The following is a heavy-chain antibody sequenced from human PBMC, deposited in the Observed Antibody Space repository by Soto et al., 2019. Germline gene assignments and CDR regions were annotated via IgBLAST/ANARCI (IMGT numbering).Heavy chain of an antibody. CDR3: AKEAGDGYTWDV. CDR2: IRASGRST. D-gene: IGHD5-12*01. CDR1: GFTFSTFG. Sequence: EVQLLESGGGLVQPGGSLRLSCAASGFTFSTFGMTWIRQAPGKGLEWVSSIRASGRSTNYADSVKGRFTISRDSSKNTVYLQMISPTGEDTAVYYCAKEAGDGYTWDVWGQGTLVTVSS. V-gene: IGHV3-23*01. J-gene: IGHJ4*02.